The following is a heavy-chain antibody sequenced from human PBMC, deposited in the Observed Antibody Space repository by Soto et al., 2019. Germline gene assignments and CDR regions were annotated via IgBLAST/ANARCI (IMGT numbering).Heavy chain of an antibody. D-gene: IGHD3-9*01. CDR1: GFTFSSFW. CDR2: IKQDGGEK. CDR3: VGETGFVSVY. V-gene: IGHV3-7*01. J-gene: IGHJ4*02. Sequence: VGSLRLSCAGSGFTFSSFWMNWVSQAPGKGLEGVANIKQDGGEKYYGDSVKGRVSISRDTAESSVYLQMSSLRVEDTGVYYCVGETGFVSVYWGQGTLVTV.